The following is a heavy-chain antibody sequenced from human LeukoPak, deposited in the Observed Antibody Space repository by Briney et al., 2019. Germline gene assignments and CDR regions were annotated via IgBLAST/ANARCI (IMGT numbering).Heavy chain of an antibody. Sequence: SGPTLVTPIQTLTLTCTFSGFSLSTRGVGVGCIRQPPRKALECLALIYWDDDKRYSPSLKSRLTITKDTSKNQVVLTLTNMDPVDTATYYCARGSVASAGSYFDYWGQGTLVTVSS. V-gene: IGHV2-5*02. CDR1: GFSLSTRGVG. CDR3: ARGSVASAGSYFDY. J-gene: IGHJ4*02. CDR2: IYWDDDK. D-gene: IGHD6-13*01.